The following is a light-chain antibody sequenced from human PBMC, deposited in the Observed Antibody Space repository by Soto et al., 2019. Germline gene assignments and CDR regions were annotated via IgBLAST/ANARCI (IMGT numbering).Light chain of an antibody. CDR1: QGISTF. J-gene: IGKJ4*01. CDR2: AAS. Sequence: DIQMTLSTSSRSTSFGDRVTITCLASQGISTFLNWYQQKPGKAPRLLIYAASRLQSGVPARFSGSGAETDFTLTITSLQPEDFGIYYCQQCYSPVRTFAGGTKVDIK. CDR3: QQCYSPVRT. V-gene: IGKV1-39*01.